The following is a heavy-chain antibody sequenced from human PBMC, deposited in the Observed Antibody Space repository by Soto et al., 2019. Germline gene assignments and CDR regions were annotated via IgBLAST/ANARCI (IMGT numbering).Heavy chain of an antibody. J-gene: IGHJ6*03. CDR3: AIDPVDYSNYAFQNYYYMDV. CDR1: GFTICRYS. V-gene: IGHV3-11*01. CDR2: TSSSGSTI. D-gene: IGHD4-4*01. Sequence: LARAVSGFTICRYSLYCIRKAPEKGLELVSYTSSSGSTIYYADSVKGRFTISRDNAKNSLYLQMNSLRAEDTAVYYCAIDPVDYSNYAFQNYYYMDVWGKGTTVTVSS.